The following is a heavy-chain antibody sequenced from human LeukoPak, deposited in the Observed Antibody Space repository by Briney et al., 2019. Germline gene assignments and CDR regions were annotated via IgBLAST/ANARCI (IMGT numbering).Heavy chain of an antibody. V-gene: IGHV4-39*07. J-gene: IGHJ4*02. CDR2: IYYSGST. CDR3: ARSPRGSSGWYFDY. Sequence: SETLSLTCTVSGGSISSSSYYWGWIRQPPGKGLEWIGSIYYSGSTYYNPFLKSRVTISVDTSKNQFSLKLSSVTAADTAVYYCARSPRGSSGWYFDYWGQGTLVTVSS. D-gene: IGHD6-19*01. CDR1: GGSISSSSYY.